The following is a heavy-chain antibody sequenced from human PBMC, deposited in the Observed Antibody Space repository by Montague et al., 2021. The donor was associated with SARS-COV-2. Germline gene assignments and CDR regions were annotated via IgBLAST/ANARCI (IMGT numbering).Heavy chain of an antibody. Sequence: SLRLSCAASGFTFSDYYMSWIRQAPGKGLEWVSYISSSGSNKYYADSVKGRFTISRDNSKNTLYLQMNSLRAEDTAVYYCARVLDYYGSGSYPLYYYYGMDVWGQGTLVTVSS. V-gene: IGHV3-11*04. CDR3: ARVLDYYGSGSYPLYYYYGMDV. J-gene: IGHJ6*02. CDR1: GFTFSDYY. D-gene: IGHD3-10*01. CDR2: ISSSGSNK.